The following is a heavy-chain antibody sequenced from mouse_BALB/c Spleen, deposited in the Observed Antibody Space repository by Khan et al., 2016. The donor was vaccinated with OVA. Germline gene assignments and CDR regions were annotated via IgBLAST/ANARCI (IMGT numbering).Heavy chain of an antibody. Sequence: EVELVESGGDLVKPGGSLKLSCAASGFTFSTYAMSWVRQTPEKRLEWVATISSGGDYTYYPDSVKGRFTISRDNAKNTLYLQMNSLRSEDTAMYYCARHNYGPFAYWGQGTLVTVSA. CDR3: ARHNYGPFAY. D-gene: IGHD1-1*01. CDR2: ISSGGDYT. J-gene: IGHJ3*01. V-gene: IGHV5-9-3*01. CDR1: GFTFSTYA.